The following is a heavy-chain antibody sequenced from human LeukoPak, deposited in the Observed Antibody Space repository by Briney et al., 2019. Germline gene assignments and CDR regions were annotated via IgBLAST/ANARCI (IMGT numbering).Heavy chain of an antibody. V-gene: IGHV3-7*01. CDR3: ARREQQKYAFDI. D-gene: IGHD6-13*01. CDR2: IKEDGTET. CDR1: GFIFSSDW. J-gene: IGHJ3*02. Sequence: GGSLRLSCAASGFIFSSDWMSWVRQAPGKGLEWVASIKEDGTETYYVDSVKGRFTISRDNAKNSLYLQMNSLRAEDTAVYYCARREQQKYAFDIWGQGTMVTVSS.